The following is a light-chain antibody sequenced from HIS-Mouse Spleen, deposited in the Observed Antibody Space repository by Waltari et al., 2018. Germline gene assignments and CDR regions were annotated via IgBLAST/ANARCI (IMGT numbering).Light chain of an antibody. Sequence: QSVLPQPPPVSGAPGQRVTISCTGSSSNIGAGYAVHWYQQLPGTAPKLLIYGNSNRPSGVPDRFSGSKSGTSASLAITGLQAEDEADYYCQSYDSSLSGWVFGGGTKLTVL. J-gene: IGLJ3*02. CDR2: GNS. V-gene: IGLV1-40*01. CDR3: QSYDSSLSGWV. CDR1: SSNIGAGYA.